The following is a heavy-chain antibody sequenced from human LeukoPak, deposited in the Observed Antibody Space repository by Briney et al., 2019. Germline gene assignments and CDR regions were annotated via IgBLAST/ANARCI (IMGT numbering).Heavy chain of an antibody. J-gene: IGHJ4*02. CDR2: IKKDGSEK. CDR1: GFTFSNAW. CDR3: ARDLSGITGYTYGRGIDY. V-gene: IGHV3-7*01. Sequence: GGSLRLSCAASGFTFSNAWMSWVRQAPGKGLEWVANIKKDGSEKYYVDSVKGRFTISRDNAKTSLYLQMNSLRAEDTAVYYCARDLSGITGYTYGRGIDYWGQGTLVTVSS. D-gene: IGHD5-18*01.